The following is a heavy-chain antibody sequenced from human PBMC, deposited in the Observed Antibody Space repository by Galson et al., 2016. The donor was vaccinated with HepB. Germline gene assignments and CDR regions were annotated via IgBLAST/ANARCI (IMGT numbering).Heavy chain of an antibody. D-gene: IGHD3-3*01. CDR3: ARVRFYYDFWSGFDP. Sequence: SLRLSCAASGFTFSSYWMNWVRQAPGKGLEWVANIKLDGSEKNYEDSVKGRFTISRDSAKNSLYLQMNSLRAEDTAVYYCARVRFYYDFWSGFDPWGQGTLVTVSS. V-gene: IGHV3-7*03. CDR1: GFTFSSYW. CDR2: IKLDGSEK. J-gene: IGHJ5*02.